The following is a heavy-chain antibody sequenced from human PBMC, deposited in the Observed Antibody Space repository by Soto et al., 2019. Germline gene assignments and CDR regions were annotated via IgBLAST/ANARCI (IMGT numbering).Heavy chain of an antibody. D-gene: IGHD3-3*01. V-gene: IGHV2-26*01. CDR2: ILSSGEH. CDR1: GFSLSDAKMG. CDR3: VRIGEFGAVWDMEV. J-gene: IGHJ6*03. Sequence: QVTLKESGPVLVKPTETLTLTCTVSGFSLSDAKMGVSWIRQPPGKALDWLAYILSSGEHSSSTSLGSRLTMSQDTSKNQVVLTMTNMDPVDTGTYYSVRIGEFGAVWDMEVWGEGNTVGVSS.